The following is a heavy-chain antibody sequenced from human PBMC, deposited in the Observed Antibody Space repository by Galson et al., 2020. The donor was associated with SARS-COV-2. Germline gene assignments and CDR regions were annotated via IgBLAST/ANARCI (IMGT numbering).Heavy chain of an antibody. Sequence: SGPTLVKPTQTLTLTCTFSGFSLTTSGMCVSWIRQPPGKALEWLARVDWDDDKYYSTSLGTRLTISKDTSRNQVVLTMTDMHPVDTATYYCARVLAMNNAVDVWGQGTLVTVSS. J-gene: IGHJ4*02. CDR2: VDWDDDK. CDR3: ARVLAMNNAVDV. CDR1: GFSLTTSGMC. D-gene: IGHD2-8*01. V-gene: IGHV2-70*11.